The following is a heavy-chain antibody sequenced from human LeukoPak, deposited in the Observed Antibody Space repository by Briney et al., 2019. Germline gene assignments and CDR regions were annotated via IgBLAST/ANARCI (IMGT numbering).Heavy chain of an antibody. V-gene: IGHV1-46*01. CDR3: ATDYSGDYDSRFVY. D-gene: IGHD4-17*01. J-gene: IGHJ4*02. CDR2: INPSGGST. CDR1: GYTFTSYY. Sequence: GASVKVSCKASGYTFTSYYMHWVRQAPGQGLEWMGIINPSGGSTSYAQKFQGRVTMTEDTSTDTAYMELSSLRSEDTAVYYCATDYSGDYDSRFVYWGQGTLVTVSS.